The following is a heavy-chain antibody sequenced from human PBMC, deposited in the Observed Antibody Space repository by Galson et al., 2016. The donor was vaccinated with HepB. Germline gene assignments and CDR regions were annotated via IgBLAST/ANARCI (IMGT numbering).Heavy chain of an antibody. Sequence: SLRLSCAASGFTFSDYYMSWIRQAPGKGLEWVAYISTSRNYPNYADSVKGRFTISRDNAKNSLYLHMNSLTVEDTAVYYCARGAEEYGDFISAWGQGTLVTVSS. CDR3: ARGAEEYGDFISA. V-gene: IGHV3-11*06. CDR2: ISTSRNYP. CDR1: GFTFSDYY. J-gene: IGHJ5*02. D-gene: IGHD4-17*01.